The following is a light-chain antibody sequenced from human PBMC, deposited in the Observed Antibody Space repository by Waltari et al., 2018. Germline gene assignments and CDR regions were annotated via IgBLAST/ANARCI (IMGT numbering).Light chain of an antibody. CDR2: ITN. Sequence: QTVVTQEPSMSVSPGGTVTLTCGLNSGPASTAEYHRWYQQTPGQPPRTLIYITNIRSSGVPDRFSGSILGNKAALTITGAQADDDAHYFCVLYMRRGIWVFGGGTKLTVL. J-gene: IGLJ3*02. CDR3: VLYMRRGIWV. V-gene: IGLV8-61*01. CDR1: SGPASTAEY.